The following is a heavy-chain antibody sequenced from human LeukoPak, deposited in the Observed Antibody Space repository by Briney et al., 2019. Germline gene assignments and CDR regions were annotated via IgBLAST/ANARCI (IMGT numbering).Heavy chain of an antibody. Sequence: SETLSLTCAVYGGSFSGYYWGWIRQPPGKGLEWIGSIYHSGSTYYNPSLKSRVTISVDTSKNQFSLKLSSVTAADTAVYYCARLPVTNYYMDVWGKGTTVTVSS. CDR2: IYHSGST. J-gene: IGHJ6*03. D-gene: IGHD4-17*01. V-gene: IGHV4-38-2*01. CDR3: ARLPVTNYYMDV. CDR1: GGSFSGYY.